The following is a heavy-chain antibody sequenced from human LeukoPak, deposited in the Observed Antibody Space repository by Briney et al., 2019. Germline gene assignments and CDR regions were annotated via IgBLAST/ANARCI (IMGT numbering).Heavy chain of an antibody. J-gene: IGHJ4*02. Sequence: PGRSLRLSCAASGFTFSSYGMHWVRQAPGKGLEWVAVISYDGSNKYYADSVKGRFTISRDNSKNTLYLQMNSLRAEDTAVYYCAKGQIVVVEANFDYWGQGTLVTVSS. V-gene: IGHV3-30*18. D-gene: IGHD2-21*01. CDR2: ISYDGSNK. CDR1: GFTFSSYG. CDR3: AKGQIVVVEANFDY.